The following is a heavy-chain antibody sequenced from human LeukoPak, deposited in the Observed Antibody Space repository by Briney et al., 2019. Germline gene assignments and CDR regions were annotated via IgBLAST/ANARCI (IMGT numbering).Heavy chain of an antibody. CDR1: GYSITSYW. D-gene: IGHD5-24*01. CDR2: IHLGDSET. V-gene: IGHV5-51*01. J-gene: IGHJ4*02. CDR3: ATAPHGSTNWPN. Sequence: GESLKISCQASGYSITSYWIGWVRQMPGEGLEWMAFIHLGDSETRYRPSFQGQVTISADKSISTAYLQWSSLQASDTAIYFCATAPHGSTNWPNWGQGTLVTVSS.